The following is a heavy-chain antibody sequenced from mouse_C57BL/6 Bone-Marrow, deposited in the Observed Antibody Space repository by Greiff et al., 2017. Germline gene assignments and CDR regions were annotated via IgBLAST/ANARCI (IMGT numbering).Heavy chain of an antibody. CDR2: INPSTGGT. Sequence: DVQLQESGPELVKPGASVKISCKASGYSFTGYYMNWVKQSPETSLEWIGEINPSTGGTTYNQKFKAKATLTVDKSSSTAYMQLKSLTSEDSAVYYCARSGTAQATSWFAYWGQGTLVTVSA. J-gene: IGHJ3*01. D-gene: IGHD3-2*02. V-gene: IGHV1-42*01. CDR1: GYSFTGYY. CDR3: ARSGTAQATSWFAY.